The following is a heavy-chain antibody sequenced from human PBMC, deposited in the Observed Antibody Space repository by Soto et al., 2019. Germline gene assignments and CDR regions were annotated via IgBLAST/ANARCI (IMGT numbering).Heavy chain of an antibody. CDR3: ARHGGYYSSSSEVSGYYGMDV. J-gene: IGHJ6*02. Sequence: GESLKISFKGSGYTFTAYWITWVHQMPGKGLEWMGRIDPSDSYINYSPSFQGHVTISADKSVSAAYLQWSSLEASDTAIYYCARHGGYYSSSSEVSGYYGMDVWGQGTTVTVSS. CDR1: GYTFTAYW. D-gene: IGHD6-6*01. V-gene: IGHV5-10-1*01. CDR2: IDPSDSYI.